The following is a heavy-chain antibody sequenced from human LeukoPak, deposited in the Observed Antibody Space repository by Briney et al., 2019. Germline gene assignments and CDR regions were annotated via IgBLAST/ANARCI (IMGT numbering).Heavy chain of an antibody. D-gene: IGHD2-21*01. CDR3: AGSRSLPLRPPPPKSHDYLDY. Sequence: SETLSLTCAVYGGSFSGYYWSWIRQPPGKGLEWIGEINHSGSTNYNPSLKSRVTISVDTSKNQFSLKLSSVTAADTAVYYRAGSRSLPLRPPPPKSHDYLDYGGQGTLVTVSS. CDR1: GGSFSGYY. V-gene: IGHV4-34*01. CDR2: INHSGST. J-gene: IGHJ4*02.